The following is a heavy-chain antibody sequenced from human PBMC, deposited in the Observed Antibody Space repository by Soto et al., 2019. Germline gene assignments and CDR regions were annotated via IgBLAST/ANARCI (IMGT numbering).Heavy chain of an antibody. D-gene: IGHD1-26*01. CDR1: GGSFNGYA. CDR2: LTPISGAA. V-gene: IGHV1-69*01. Sequence: QVQLVQSGAEVKKPGSSVKVSCKASGGSFNGYAVSWVRQAPGRGLEWMGGLTPISGAATYAKNFQGRVSITADASTTTAYLDLTSLTSEGTAIYFCARHRLFYVSGSHSYVPFYFENWGQGTLVSVSS. CDR3: ARHRLFYVSGSHSYVPFYFEN. J-gene: IGHJ4*02.